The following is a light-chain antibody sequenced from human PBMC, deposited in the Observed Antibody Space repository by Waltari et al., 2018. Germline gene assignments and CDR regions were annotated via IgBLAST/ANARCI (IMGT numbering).Light chain of an antibody. CDR3: QQYNNWLRT. CDR1: QSVSSN. Sequence: EIAMTQSPATLSVSPGERATLSCRASQSVSSNLAWYQQKPGQAPRLLIYGASTRATGIPARFSGSGSGTEFTLTISSLQSEDFAVYYCQQYNNWLRTFGQGTKLEIK. J-gene: IGKJ2*01. CDR2: GAS. V-gene: IGKV3-15*01.